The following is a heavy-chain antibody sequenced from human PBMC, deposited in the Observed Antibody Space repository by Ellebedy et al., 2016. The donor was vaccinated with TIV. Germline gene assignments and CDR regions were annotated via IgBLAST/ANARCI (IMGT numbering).Heavy chain of an antibody. CDR1: GYTFTRDT. J-gene: IGHJ4*02. V-gene: IGHV1-3*01. D-gene: IGHD5-18*01. Sequence: AASVKVSCKASGYTFTRDTIPWVRQPPGQRLEWMGWINPGSGNIQYSQKLQARVTITRDTSASTVYMELSSLRSEDTAVYYCAREGREEDAVMAFLDYWGQGTLVTVSS. CDR2: INPGSGNI. CDR3: AREGREEDAVMAFLDY.